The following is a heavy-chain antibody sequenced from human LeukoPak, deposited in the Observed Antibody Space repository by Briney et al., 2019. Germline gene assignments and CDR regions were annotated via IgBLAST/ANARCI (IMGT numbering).Heavy chain of an antibody. CDR3: ARDQAYCGGDCYFVF. V-gene: IGHV4-38-2*02. CDR2: IYHSGST. CDR1: DYSISSAYY. J-gene: IGHJ4*02. Sequence: SETLSLTCAVSDYSISSAYYWGWIRQLPGKGLEWIGSIYHSGSTDYNPSLKSRVTISGDTSKDQFSLKLRSVTAADTAVYYCARDQAYCGGDCYFVFWGQGTLVTVSS. D-gene: IGHD2-21*02.